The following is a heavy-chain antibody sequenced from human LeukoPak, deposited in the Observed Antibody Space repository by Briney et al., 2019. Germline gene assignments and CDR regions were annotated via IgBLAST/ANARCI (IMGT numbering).Heavy chain of an antibody. V-gene: IGHV4-59*01. CDR1: GDSISYYY. D-gene: IGHD2-15*01. Sequence: ASETLSLTCTVSGDSISYYYLSWIQQPPGKGLEWIGYIFRSGSTNYNPSLKSRVTISVGTSKNQFSLKLTSVTAADTAVYYCASYCTGGSCSSYYFDFWGQGALVTVSS. J-gene: IGHJ4*02. CDR3: ASYCTGGSCSSYYFDF. CDR2: IFRSGST.